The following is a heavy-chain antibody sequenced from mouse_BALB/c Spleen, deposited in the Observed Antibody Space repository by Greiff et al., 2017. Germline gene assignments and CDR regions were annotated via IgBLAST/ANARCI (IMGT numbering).Heavy chain of an antibody. V-gene: IGHV7-3*02. J-gene: IGHJ4*01. CDR1: GFTFTDYY. Sequence: EVMLVESGGGLVQPGGSLRLSCATSGFTFTDYYMSWVRQPPGKALEWLGFIRNKANGYTTEYSASVKGRFTISRDNSQSILYLQMNTLRAEDSATYYCARVQFITTVVGYYAMDYWGQGTSVTVSS. CDR2: IRNKANGYTT. D-gene: IGHD1-1*01. CDR3: ARVQFITTVVGYYAMDY.